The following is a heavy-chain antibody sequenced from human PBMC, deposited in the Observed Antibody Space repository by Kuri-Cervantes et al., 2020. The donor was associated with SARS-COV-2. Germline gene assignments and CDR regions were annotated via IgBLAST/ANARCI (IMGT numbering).Heavy chain of an antibody. CDR2: INPSGGST. D-gene: IGHD3-10*01. V-gene: IGHV1-46*01. Sequence: ASVKVSCKAAGYTFTSYYMHWVRQAPGQGLEWMGIINPSGGSTSYAQKFQGRVTMTTDTSTNTAYMQLRSPRSDDTAVYYCAREGSWELLGYMDVWGKGTTVTVSS. J-gene: IGHJ6*03. CDR1: GYTFTSYY. CDR3: AREGSWELLGYMDV.